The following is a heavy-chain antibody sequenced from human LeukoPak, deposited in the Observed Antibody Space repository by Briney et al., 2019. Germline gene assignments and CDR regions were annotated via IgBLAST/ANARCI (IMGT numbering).Heavy chain of an antibody. CDR1: GFTFSDYA. Sequence: GRSLRLSCAGFGFTFSDYAIHWVRQAPGKGLEWVAAISFDGSKSYYAESVKGRFSISRDNSRDTLYLQMSSLAVEDTAIYYCARSRIANDSSGYYFKFDYWGQGALVTVSS. CDR2: ISFDGSKS. CDR3: ARSRIANDSSGYYFKFDY. D-gene: IGHD3-22*01. J-gene: IGHJ4*02. V-gene: IGHV3-30*15.